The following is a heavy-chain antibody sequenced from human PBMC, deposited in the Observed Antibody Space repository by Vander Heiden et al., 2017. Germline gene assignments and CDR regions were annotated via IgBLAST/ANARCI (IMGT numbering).Heavy chain of an antibody. CDR1: GGSISSGGYS. CDR3: ASAVTRGRGWFDP. D-gene: IGHD7-27*01. Sequence: QLQLQESGSGLVKPSQTLSLTCAVSGGSISSGGYSWSCIRQPPGKGLEWIGYIYHSGSTYYNPSLKSRVTISVDRSKNQFSLKLSSVTAADTAVYYCASAVTRGRGWFDPWGQGTLVTVSS. V-gene: IGHV4-30-2*01. J-gene: IGHJ5*02. CDR2: IYHSGST.